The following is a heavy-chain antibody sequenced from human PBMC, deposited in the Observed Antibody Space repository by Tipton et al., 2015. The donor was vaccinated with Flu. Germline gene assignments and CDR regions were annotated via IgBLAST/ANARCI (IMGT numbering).Heavy chain of an antibody. Sequence: QSGPEVKKPGASVKVSCKASGYTFTGYYTHWVRQAPGQGLEWMGWINPNSGGTNYAQKFQGRVTMTRDTSISTAYMELSRLRSDDTTVCYCANGAPGGGLTAVYWGQGTLVTVSS. CDR1: GYTFTGYY. CDR3: ANGAPGGGLTAVY. V-gene: IGHV1-2*02. D-gene: IGHD1-26*01. CDR2: INPNSGGT. J-gene: IGHJ4*02.